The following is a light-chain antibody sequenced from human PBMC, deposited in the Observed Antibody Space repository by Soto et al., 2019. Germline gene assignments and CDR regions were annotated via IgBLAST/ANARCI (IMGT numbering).Light chain of an antibody. CDR1: SSNIGAGYD. V-gene: IGLV1-40*01. CDR2: GNN. J-gene: IGLJ1*01. CDR3: QSYDTSLDALYV. Sequence: QSVLTQPPSVSGAPGQKVTISCPGRSSNIGAGYDVHWYQQLPGTAPKLLLYGNNNRPSGVPDRFSGSKSGTSASLAITGLQTEDEADYYCQSYDTSLDALYVFGTGTKLTVL.